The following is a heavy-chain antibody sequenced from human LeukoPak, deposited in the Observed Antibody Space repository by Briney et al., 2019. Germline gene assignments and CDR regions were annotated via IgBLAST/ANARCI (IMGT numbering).Heavy chain of an antibody. V-gene: IGHV3-7*01. J-gene: IGHJ4*02. CDR1: GFAFSTYA. CDR2: IKQDGSEK. CDR3: AGGVWPRSNY. Sequence: GGSLRLSCAASGFAFSTYAMHWVRQAPGKGLEWVANIKQDGSEKYYVDSVKGRFTISRDNAQNSLYLQMNSLRAEDTAIYYCAGGVWPRSNYWGQGTLVTVSS. D-gene: IGHD6-13*01.